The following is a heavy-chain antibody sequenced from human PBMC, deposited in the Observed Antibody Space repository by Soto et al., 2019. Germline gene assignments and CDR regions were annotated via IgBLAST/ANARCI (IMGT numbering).Heavy chain of an antibody. J-gene: IGHJ6*02. CDR3: ARTRNLDV. CDR1: GESLSGYY. Sequence: QVQLQQWGAGLLKPSETLSLTCAVYGESLSGYYGNWIRQSPGKGLEWIGEINYSGNTNDNPSLKSRVTISIDTSQNQFSLNMSSVTAADTAVYYCARTRNLDVWGQGTTVIVSS. CDR2: INYSGNT. D-gene: IGHD1-1*01. V-gene: IGHV4-34*01.